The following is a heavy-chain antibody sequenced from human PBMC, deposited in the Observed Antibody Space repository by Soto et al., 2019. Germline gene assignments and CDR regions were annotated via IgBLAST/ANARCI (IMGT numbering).Heavy chain of an antibody. CDR3: AKGKGVGATPDGANC. Sequence: EVQVLESGGGLVQPGGSLRLSCEASGFTFSRYGMNWVRQAPGKGLEWVSGIRSDGDTTYNADSVKGRFTVSRDTSKNTVYLQMNSLSAEDKYIYYCAKGKGVGATPDGANCWGQGTLVTVSS. J-gene: IGHJ4*02. D-gene: IGHD1-26*01. CDR2: IRSDGDTT. V-gene: IGHV3-23*01. CDR1: GFTFSRYG.